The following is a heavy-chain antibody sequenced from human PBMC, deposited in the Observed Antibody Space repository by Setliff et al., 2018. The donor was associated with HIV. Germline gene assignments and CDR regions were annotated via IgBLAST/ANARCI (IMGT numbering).Heavy chain of an antibody. V-gene: IGHV3-30*02. CDR3: AKDFGYDSSRPEYFQH. CDR1: GFTFSDYD. Sequence: GGSLRLSCAASGFTFSDYDIHWVRQAPGKGLEWVAFMRYDGSEKNYVDSVKGRFTISRDNAKNSMDLQMNSLRTEDTALYYCAKDFGYDSSRPEYFQHWGQGTLVTVSS. CDR2: MRYDGSEK. J-gene: IGHJ1*01. D-gene: IGHD3-22*01.